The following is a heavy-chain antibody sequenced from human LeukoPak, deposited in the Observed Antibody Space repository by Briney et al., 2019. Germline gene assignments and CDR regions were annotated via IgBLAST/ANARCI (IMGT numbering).Heavy chain of an antibody. CDR3: XXXYDSSGFLYFYYMDV. CDR1: GFTFSSYS. Sequence: PGGSLRLSCAASGFTFSSYSMNWVRQAPGKGLEWVSYISSSSSTIYYADSVKGRFTISRDNAKNSLYLQMNSLRAEDTAVYXXXXXYDSSGFLYFYYMDVWGKGTTVTISS. V-gene: IGHV3-48*01. J-gene: IGHJ6*03. CDR2: ISSSSSTI. D-gene: IGHD3-22*01.